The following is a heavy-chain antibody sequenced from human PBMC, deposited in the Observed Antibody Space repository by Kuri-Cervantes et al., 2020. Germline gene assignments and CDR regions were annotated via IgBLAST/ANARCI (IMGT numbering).Heavy chain of an antibody. CDR2: MNPNSGNT. J-gene: IGHJ5*02. V-gene: IGHV1-8*01. D-gene: IGHD3-9*01. CDR1: GHTFTSYD. Sequence: ASVKVSCKASGHTFTSYDINWVRQATGQGLEWMGWMNPNSGNTGYAQKFQGRVTMTRNTSISTAYMELSSLRSEDTAVYYCARGRLRYFDWSLNWFDPWGQGTLVTVSS. CDR3: ARGRLRYFDWSLNWFDP.